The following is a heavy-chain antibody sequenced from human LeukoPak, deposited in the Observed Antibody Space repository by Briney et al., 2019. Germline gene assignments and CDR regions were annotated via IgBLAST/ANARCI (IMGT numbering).Heavy chain of an antibody. CDR2: INPNSAST. CDR3: ARGDFGETNTAFDV. CDR1: GYTFTDYD. J-gene: IGHJ3*01. D-gene: IGHD4-17*01. V-gene: IGHV1-8*03. Sequence: GASVKVSCKTSGYTFTDYDVHWVRQAPGQGLEWMGWINPNSASTSYAQRLQGRVTFTRDTSLSIAYMELSSLTSEDAAVYFCARGDFGETNTAFDVWGQGTLVAVSS.